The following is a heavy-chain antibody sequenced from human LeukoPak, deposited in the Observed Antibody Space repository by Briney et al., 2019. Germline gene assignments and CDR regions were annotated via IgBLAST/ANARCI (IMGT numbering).Heavy chain of an antibody. CDR1: GYTFTSYY. CDR3: ARDKGLYSSGWYSHFDY. Sequence: ASVKVSCKASGYTFTSYYMRWVRQAPGQGLEWMGIIDPSGGSTSYAQKFQGRVTMTRDMSTSTVYMELSSLRSEDTAVYYCARDKGLYSSGWYSHFDYWGQGTLVTVSS. J-gene: IGHJ4*02. CDR2: IDPSGGST. D-gene: IGHD6-19*01. V-gene: IGHV1-46*01.